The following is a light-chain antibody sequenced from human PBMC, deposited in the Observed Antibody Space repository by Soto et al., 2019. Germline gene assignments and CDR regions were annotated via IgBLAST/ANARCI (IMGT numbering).Light chain of an antibody. J-gene: IGKJ4*01. CDR3: QQSYSSTS. CDR2: AAS. V-gene: IGKV1-39*01. Sequence: DIQMTQSPPSLSASVGDRVTITCRASQSISTSLNWYQQRPGKAPKLLIYAASSLQGGVPSRFSGSGSGTDFTLTISALQPEDFATYYCQQSYSSTSFGGGTKVDIK. CDR1: QSISTS.